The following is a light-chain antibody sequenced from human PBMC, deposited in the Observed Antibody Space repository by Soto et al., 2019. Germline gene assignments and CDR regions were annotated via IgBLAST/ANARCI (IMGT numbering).Light chain of an antibody. CDR2: EVS. J-gene: IGLJ1*01. Sequence: QSALTQPPSVSGSPGQSVTISCTGTSSDVGSYNRVSWYQQPPGTAPKLMIYEVSNRPSGVPDRFYGSKSGNTASLTISGLQAEDEADYYCSLYTSSSTYVFGTGTKLTVL. CDR1: SSDVGSYNR. V-gene: IGLV2-18*01. CDR3: SLYTSSSTYV.